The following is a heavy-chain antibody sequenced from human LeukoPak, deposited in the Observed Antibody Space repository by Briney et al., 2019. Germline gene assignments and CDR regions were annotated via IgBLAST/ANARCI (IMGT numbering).Heavy chain of an antibody. Sequence: SVKVFCKASGGTFSINAITWVRQAPGQGLEWMGGIIPMSETPKYTQKFQGRVTITTDESTNTAYMELSSLRSEDTAVYYCARDGFYKDYMDVWGKGTTVTVSS. D-gene: IGHD1-1*01. CDR1: GGTFSINA. J-gene: IGHJ6*03. CDR2: IIPMSETP. V-gene: IGHV1-69*05. CDR3: ARDGFYKDYMDV.